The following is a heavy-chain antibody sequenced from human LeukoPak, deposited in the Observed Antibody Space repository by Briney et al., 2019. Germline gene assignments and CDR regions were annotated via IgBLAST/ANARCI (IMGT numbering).Heavy chain of an antibody. CDR2: LLDSVNT. CDR3: ATIKRGSIYGYFDF. CDR1: GGSISSHY. Sequence: PSETLSLTCTVSGGSISSHYWSWIRQPPGKGLEWIAYLLDSVNTKDNPSLNSRLTISADTSKNQFSLRLSSVTAADTAVYYCATIKRGSIYGYFDFWGQGIKVTVSS. J-gene: IGHJ4*02. V-gene: IGHV4-59*11. D-gene: IGHD5-18*01.